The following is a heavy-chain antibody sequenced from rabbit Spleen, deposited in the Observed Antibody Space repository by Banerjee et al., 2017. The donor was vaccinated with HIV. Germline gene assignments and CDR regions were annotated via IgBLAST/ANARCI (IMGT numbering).Heavy chain of an antibody. Sequence: QSLEESGGDLVKPGGTLTLTCTASGFSFSSSYYMCWVRQAPGKGLEWIACIATGSSASTYYASWAKGRFTISKTSSTTVTLQMTSLTAADTATYFCARDTGSSFSSYGMDLWGPGTLVTVS. V-gene: IGHV1S40*01. CDR2: IATGSSAST. CDR3: ARDTGSSFSSYGMDL. D-gene: IGHD8-1*01. J-gene: IGHJ6*01. CDR1: GFSFSSSYY.